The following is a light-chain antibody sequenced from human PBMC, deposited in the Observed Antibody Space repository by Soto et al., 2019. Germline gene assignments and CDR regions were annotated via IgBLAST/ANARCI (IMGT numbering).Light chain of an antibody. CDR3: HHYET. Sequence: EIVLTQSPATLSLSPGERATLSCRASQSLSNNIYLAWYQQKPGQAPRLLMYGASIRAAGVPDRFSGSGSGTEFTLTISRLEPEDFTVYYCHHYETFGQGTRLEIK. J-gene: IGKJ5*01. CDR1: QSLSNNIY. CDR2: GAS. V-gene: IGKV3-20*01.